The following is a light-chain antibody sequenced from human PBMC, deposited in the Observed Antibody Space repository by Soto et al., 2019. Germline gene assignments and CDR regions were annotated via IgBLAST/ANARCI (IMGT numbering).Light chain of an antibody. CDR3: QQYYSIPYT. CDR1: QSVLYSSNNKNY. Sequence: DIVMTQSPDSLAVSLGERATINCKPSQSVLYSSNNKNYLAWYRQKPGQPPKLLIYWASTRESGVPDRSSGSGSGTDFTLTISSLQAEDVAVYYCQQYYSIPYTFGQGTKLEIK. J-gene: IGKJ2*01. V-gene: IGKV4-1*01. CDR2: WAS.